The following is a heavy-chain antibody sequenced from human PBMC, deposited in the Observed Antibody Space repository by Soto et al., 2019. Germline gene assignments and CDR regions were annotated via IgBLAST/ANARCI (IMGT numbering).Heavy chain of an antibody. D-gene: IGHD6-13*01. CDR1: GFMFTNHG. CDR3: LRGDSWSGEASDY. J-gene: IGHJ4*02. V-gene: IGHV3-33*01. Sequence: GGSLRLSCAASGFMFTNHGMHWVRQAPGKGLEWVAVIWSDGNKRYYADSVKGRFTVSRDTSNNTLYLQMNNLRAEDTAIYYCLRGDSWSGEASDYWGQGTLVTVSS. CDR2: IWSDGNKR.